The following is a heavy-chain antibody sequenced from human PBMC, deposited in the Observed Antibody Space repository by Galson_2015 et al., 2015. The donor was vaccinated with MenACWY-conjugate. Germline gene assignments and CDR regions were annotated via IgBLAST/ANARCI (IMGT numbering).Heavy chain of an antibody. J-gene: IGHJ5*02. V-gene: IGHV3-23*01. CDR1: GITFSSYA. CDR2: ISTTGGTT. D-gene: IGHD3-10*01. Sequence: SLRLSCAASGITFSSYAMSWVRQAPGKGLEWVSSISTTGGTTYYADSVKGRVTISRDNSKNTLYLQMNSLRAGDTAVYYCAQGAGSRWFDPWGQGTLVIVSS. CDR3: AQGAGSRWFDP.